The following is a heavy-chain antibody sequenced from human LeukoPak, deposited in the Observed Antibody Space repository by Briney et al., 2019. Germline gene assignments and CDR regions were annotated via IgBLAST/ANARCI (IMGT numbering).Heavy chain of an antibody. J-gene: IGHJ5*01. CDR2: IKKDVSEK. CDR1: GFTFSDYW. CDR3: ARGLQEIDS. Sequence: PGGSLRLSCAASGFTFSDYWMAWVRQAPGKGLERVANIKKDVSEKYYVESVKGRFSISRDDAKNSLYLQMSSLRVEDTAVYYCARGLQEIDSWGQGTLVTVSS. V-gene: IGHV3-7*01.